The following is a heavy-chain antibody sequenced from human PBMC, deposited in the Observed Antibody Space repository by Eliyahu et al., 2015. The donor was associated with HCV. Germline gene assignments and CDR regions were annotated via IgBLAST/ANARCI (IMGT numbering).Heavy chain of an antibody. D-gene: IGHD4-11*01. CDR1: GGTFSRYA. V-gene: IGHV1-69*01. CDR2: IIPIFGTA. Sequence: EVKKPGSSVKVSCKASGGTFSRYAITWVRQAPGQGLEWMGGIIPIFGTANYAQKFQGRVTITADESTSTAYMELSTLRSEDTAVYYCAREGRANDYRNPIDYWGQGTLVTVSS. CDR3: AREGRANDYRNPIDY. J-gene: IGHJ4*02.